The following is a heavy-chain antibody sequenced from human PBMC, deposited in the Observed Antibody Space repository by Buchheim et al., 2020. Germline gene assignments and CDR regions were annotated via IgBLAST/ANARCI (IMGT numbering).Heavy chain of an antibody. J-gene: IGHJ4*02. CDR2: INSDGSRT. CDR3: ARESRRDRMGYCSGGSCYGIDY. D-gene: IGHD2-15*01. Sequence: EVQLVESGGGLVQPGGSLRLSCAASGFTFSSYWMHWVRQAPGKGLVWVSRINSDGSRTSYADSVKGRFTISRDNAKNTLFLQMNSLRAEDTAVYYCARESRRDRMGYCSGGSCYGIDYWGQGTL. CDR1: GFTFSSYW. V-gene: IGHV3-74*01.